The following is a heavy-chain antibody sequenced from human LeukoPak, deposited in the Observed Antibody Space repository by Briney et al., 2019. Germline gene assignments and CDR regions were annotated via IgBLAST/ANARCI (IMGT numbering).Heavy chain of an antibody. Sequence: SETLSLTCAVYGGSFSGYYWSWIRQPPGKGLEWIGEINHSGSTNYNPSLKSRVTISVDTSKNQFSLKLSSVTAADTAVYYCARGQVLRYFDWQGKFDYWGQGTLVTVSS. J-gene: IGHJ4*02. D-gene: IGHD3-9*01. CDR3: ARGQVLRYFDWQGKFDY. CDR1: GGSFSGYY. CDR2: INHSGST. V-gene: IGHV4-34*01.